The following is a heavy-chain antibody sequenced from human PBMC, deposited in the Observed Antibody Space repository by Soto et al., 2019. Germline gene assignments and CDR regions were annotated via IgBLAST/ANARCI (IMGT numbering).Heavy chain of an antibody. CDR2: IYYSGST. D-gene: IGHD3-22*01. CDR1: GGSISSSSYY. Sequence: SETLSLTCTVSGGSISSSSYYWGWIRQPPGKGLEWIGSIYYSGSTYYNPSLKSRVTISVDTSKNQFSLKLSSVTAADTAVYYCARHVGSSGWAVYYYYYGMDVWGQGTTVTVSS. J-gene: IGHJ6*02. V-gene: IGHV4-39*01. CDR3: ARHVGSSGWAVYYYYYGMDV.